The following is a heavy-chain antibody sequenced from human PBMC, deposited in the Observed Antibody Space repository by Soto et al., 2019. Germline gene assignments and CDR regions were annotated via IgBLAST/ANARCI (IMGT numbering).Heavy chain of an antibody. D-gene: IGHD1-7*01. CDR3: VGTGTTDDF. J-gene: IGHJ1*01. CDR1: GASVNTGDYY. V-gene: IGHV4-30-4*01. CDR2: IFYSGDT. Sequence: VQLQGSGPGLLKPSQTLSLTCTVSGASVNTGDYYWSYIRQPPGKGLEWLGYIFYSGDTYYNPSLKSRATISLNTSRNQFSLTLTSGTDADTALYYCVGTGTTDDFWGQGNLVTVSS.